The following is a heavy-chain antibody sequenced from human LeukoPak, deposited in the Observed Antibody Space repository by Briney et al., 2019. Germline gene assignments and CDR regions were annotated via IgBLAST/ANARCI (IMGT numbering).Heavy chain of an antibody. CDR2: ISAYNGNT. D-gene: IGHD1-26*01. J-gene: IGHJ4*02. CDR1: GYTFTSYG. CDR3: ARDERGSYSPPFDY. V-gene: IGHV1-18*01. Sequence: ASVNVSCTASGYTFTSYGISWVRQAPGQGLEWMGWISAYNGNTNYAQKLQGRVTMTTDTSTSTAYMELRSLRSDDTAVYYCARDERGSYSPPFDYWGQGTLVTVSS.